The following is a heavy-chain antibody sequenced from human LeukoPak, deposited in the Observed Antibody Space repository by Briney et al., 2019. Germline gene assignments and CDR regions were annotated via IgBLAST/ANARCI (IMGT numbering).Heavy chain of an antibody. D-gene: IGHD1-26*01. J-gene: IGHJ4*02. CDR3: ARFSGSYYFDY. CDR1: GFTVSNYY. V-gene: IGHV3-33*08. Sequence: GGSLRLSCAASGFTVSNYYMSWVRQAPGKGLEWVAVIWYDGSNKYYADSVKGRFTISRDNSKNTLYLQMNSLRAEDTAVYYCARFSGSYYFDYWGQGTLVTVSS. CDR2: IWYDGSNK.